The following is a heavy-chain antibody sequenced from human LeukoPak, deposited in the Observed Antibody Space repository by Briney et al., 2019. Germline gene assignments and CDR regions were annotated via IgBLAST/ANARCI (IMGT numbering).Heavy chain of an antibody. J-gene: IGHJ4*02. V-gene: IGHV1-2*02. CDR1: GYTFTGYY. CDR3: ARDLRELLSSNFDY. Sequence: ASVKVSCKASGYTFTGYYMHWVRQAPGQGLEWMGWINPNSGGTSYAQKFQGRVTMTRDTSISTAYMELSRLRSDDTAVYYCARDLRELLSSNFDYWGQGTLVTVSS. D-gene: IGHD1-26*01. CDR2: INPNSGGT.